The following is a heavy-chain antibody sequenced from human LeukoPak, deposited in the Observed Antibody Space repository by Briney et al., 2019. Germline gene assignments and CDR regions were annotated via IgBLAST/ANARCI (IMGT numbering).Heavy chain of an antibody. V-gene: IGHV1-46*01. CDR3: AREVYYGSGSYYSPYGFDP. CDR1: GYTFTSYY. Sequence: ASVKVSCKASGYTFTSYYMHWVRQAPGQGLEWMGIINPSGGSTSYAQKFQGRVTMPRDTSTSTVYMELSSLRSEDTAVYYCAREVYYGSGSYYSPYGFDPWGQGTLVTVSS. CDR2: INPSGGST. D-gene: IGHD3-10*01. J-gene: IGHJ5*02.